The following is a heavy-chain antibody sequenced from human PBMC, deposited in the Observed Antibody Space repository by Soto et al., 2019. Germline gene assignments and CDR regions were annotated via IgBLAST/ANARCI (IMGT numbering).Heavy chain of an antibody. J-gene: IGHJ3*02. CDR2: IYWDDDK. CDR1: GFSLSTSGVG. CDR3: AHTRPYYDFWSGYRNDAFDI. V-gene: IGHV2-5*02. D-gene: IGHD3-3*01. Sequence: QITLKESGPTLVKPTQTLTLTCTFSGFSLSTSGVGVGWSRQPPGKALEWLALIYWDDDKRYSPSLKSRLTITKDTSKNQVVLTMTNMDPVDTATYYCAHTRPYYDFWSGYRNDAFDIWGQGTMVTVSS.